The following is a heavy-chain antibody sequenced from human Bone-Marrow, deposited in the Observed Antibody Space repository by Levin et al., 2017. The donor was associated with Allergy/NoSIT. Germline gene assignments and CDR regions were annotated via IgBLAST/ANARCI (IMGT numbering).Heavy chain of an antibody. CDR1: GYIFTKYW. J-gene: IGHJ4*02. Sequence: NHGESLKISCKGFGYIFTKYWIGWVRQMPGKGLEWMGFVSPGDSDIRYGPSFQGQVTISADNSINTAYLKWSSLKASDTAMYYCARSFCDSFRCSVPHWGQGTLVSVSS. CDR3: ARSFCDSFRCSVPH. CDR2: VSPGDSDI. D-gene: IGHD2/OR15-2a*01. V-gene: IGHV5-51*01.